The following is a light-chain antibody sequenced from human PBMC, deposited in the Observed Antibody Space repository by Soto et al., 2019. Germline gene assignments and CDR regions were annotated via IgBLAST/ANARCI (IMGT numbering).Light chain of an antibody. CDR2: GAS. J-gene: IGKJ2*01. V-gene: IGKV3-20*01. CDR3: QQYGSSPYT. CDR1: QSVSSSY. Sequence: EIVLTQSPGPLSLSPGERATLSCRASQSVSSSYLAWYQQKPGQAPRLLIYGASSRATGIPDRFSGSGSGTDFTLTISRLDPEDFAVYYCQQYGSSPYTFGQWTKLEIK.